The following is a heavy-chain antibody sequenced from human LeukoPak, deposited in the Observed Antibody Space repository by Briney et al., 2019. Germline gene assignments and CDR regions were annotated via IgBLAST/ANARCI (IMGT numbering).Heavy chain of an antibody. CDR3: AGSGYCFDN. CDR2: IYHSGGT. J-gene: IGHJ4*02. V-gene: IGHV4-4*02. D-gene: IGHD3-22*01. Sequence: SETLSLTCAVSGGSISSGNWWSWVRRTPGKGLEWIGEIYHSGGTNYNPSLKSRVTISVDNSKNQFSLKLSSVTAADTAIYYCAGSGYCFDNWGQGTLVIVSS. CDR1: GGSISSGNW.